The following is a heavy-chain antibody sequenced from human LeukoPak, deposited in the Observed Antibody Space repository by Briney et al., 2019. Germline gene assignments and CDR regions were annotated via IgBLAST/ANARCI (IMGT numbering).Heavy chain of an antibody. CDR1: GFTFTDYA. V-gene: IGHV3-49*04. Sequence: GQSLRLSCTASGFTFTDYAVSWVRHSPGKGLEWVGLFRSKPYCGTTTYAAYGKGRLTISRNDSKNIAYLQMNSLETEDTAVYYCTRPRLYYYGSGTYGIYFDYWGQGTLVTVSS. J-gene: IGHJ4*02. D-gene: IGHD3-10*01. CDR3: TRPRLYYYGSGTYGIYFDY. CDR2: FRSKPYCGTT.